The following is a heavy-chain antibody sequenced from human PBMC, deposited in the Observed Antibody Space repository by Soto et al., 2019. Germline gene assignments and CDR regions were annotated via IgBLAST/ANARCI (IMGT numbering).Heavy chain of an antibody. CDR3: ARVPPGGYSGYDSAFDI. V-gene: IGHV3-20*04. Sequence: GGSLRLSCAASGLTFEDYGISWVRQAPGKGLEWVSGINWNGGSTGYADSVKGRFTISRDNAKNSLYLQMTSLRAEDTALYYCARVPPGGYSGYDSAFDIWGQGTMVTVSS. J-gene: IGHJ3*02. CDR1: GLTFEDYG. CDR2: INWNGGST. D-gene: IGHD5-12*01.